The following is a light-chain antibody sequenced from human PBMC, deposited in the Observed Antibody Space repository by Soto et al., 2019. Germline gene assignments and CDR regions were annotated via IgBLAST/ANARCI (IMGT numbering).Light chain of an antibody. V-gene: IGKV1-5*03. CDR2: KAS. CDR1: QTSSSW. CDR3: QQYNSYWT. Sequence: DIQTTQSPSTLSGSVGDRFTITCRASQTSSSWLAWYQQKPGKAPKLLIYKASTLKSGVPSRFSGSGSGTEFTLTISSLQPDDFATYYCQQYNSYWTFGQGTKVDI. J-gene: IGKJ1*01.